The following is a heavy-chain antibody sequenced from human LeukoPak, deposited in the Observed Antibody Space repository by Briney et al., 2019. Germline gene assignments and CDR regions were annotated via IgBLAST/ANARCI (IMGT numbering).Heavy chain of an antibody. D-gene: IGHD4-11*01. CDR3: ARDAQRGFDYSNSLKN. V-gene: IGHV3-33*01. CDR1: GFIFSHHG. J-gene: IGHJ4*01. CDR2: IWSDASNR. Sequence: GGSLRLSCAASGFIFSHHGMHWVRQAPGKGLEWVAVIWSDASNRFYADSVKGRFTISRDDSQNTVFLQMNSLRVKDTAIYYCARDAQRGFDYSNSLKNWGHGTLVTVSS.